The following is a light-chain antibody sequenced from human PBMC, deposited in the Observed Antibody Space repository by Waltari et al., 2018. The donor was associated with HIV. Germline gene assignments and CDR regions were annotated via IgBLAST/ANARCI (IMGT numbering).Light chain of an antibody. V-gene: IGKV1-39*01. CDR3: QQSHSVPFT. CDR2: AAS. Sequence: DIQMTQYPSSLSASPADPITITCRTSQDIKTELNWYQQKPGTAPKLLVYAASGFQSGVPARISGSGSGTDFTLTINTLQPDDSATYFCQQSHSVPFTFGAGTKVDVK. J-gene: IGKJ4*01. CDR1: QDIKTE.